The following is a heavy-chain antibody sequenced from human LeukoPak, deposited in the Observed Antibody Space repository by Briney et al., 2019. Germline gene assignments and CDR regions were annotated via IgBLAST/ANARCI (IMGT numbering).Heavy chain of an antibody. CDR2: IYYSGST. J-gene: IGHJ6*03. CDR3: ARDAFSTVEPGDYYYYYMDV. V-gene: IGHV4-59*01. Sequence: PSETLSLTCTVSGGSISSYYWSWIRQPPGKGLEWIGYIYYSGSTNYNPSLKSRVTISVDTSKNQFSLKLSSVTAADTAVYYCARDAFSTVEPGDYYYYYMDVWGKGTTVTVSS. D-gene: IGHD4-23*01. CDR1: GGSISSYY.